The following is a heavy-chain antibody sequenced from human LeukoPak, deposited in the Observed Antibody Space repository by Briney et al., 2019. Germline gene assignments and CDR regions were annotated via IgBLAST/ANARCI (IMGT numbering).Heavy chain of an antibody. CDR1: GGTFSSYA. J-gene: IGHJ6*02. V-gene: IGHV1-69*04. Sequence: ASVKVSCKASGGTFSSYAISWVRQAPGQGLEWMGRIIPILGIANYAQKFQGRVTITADKSTSTAYMGLSSLRSEDTAVYYCARAMVPIGQLPSPEDYYYYGMDVWGQGTTVTVSS. D-gene: IGHD2-2*01. CDR2: IIPILGIA. CDR3: ARAMVPIGQLPSPEDYYYYGMDV.